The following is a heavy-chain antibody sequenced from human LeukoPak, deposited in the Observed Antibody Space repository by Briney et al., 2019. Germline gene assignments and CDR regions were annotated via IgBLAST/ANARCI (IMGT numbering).Heavy chain of an antibody. J-gene: IGHJ4*02. CDR2: VFYSGTT. CDR3: ARRSRLYKHETTGYHDS. V-gene: IGHV4-39*01. D-gene: IGHD3-9*01. Sequence: PSETLSLTCNVSGDYITTTNYYWAWIRQAPGKGLEWIASVFYSGTTYYNPSLKSRVTISMDTSRKQISLRLSSVTATDTAIYYCARRSRLYKHETTGYHDSWGQGTLVTVSS. CDR1: GDYITTTNYY.